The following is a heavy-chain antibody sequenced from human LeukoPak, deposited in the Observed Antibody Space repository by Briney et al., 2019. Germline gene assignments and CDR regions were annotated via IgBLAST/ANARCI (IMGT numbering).Heavy chain of an antibody. Sequence: SETLSLTCAVYGGSFSGYYWSWIRQPPGKGLEWIGEINHSGSTNYNPSLKSRVTILVDTSKNQFSLKLSSVTAADTAVYYCARVPVAVAGSYYFDYWGQGTLVTVSS. CDR2: INHSGST. CDR3: ARVPVAVAGSYYFDY. D-gene: IGHD6-19*01. V-gene: IGHV4-34*01. CDR1: GGSFSGYY. J-gene: IGHJ4*02.